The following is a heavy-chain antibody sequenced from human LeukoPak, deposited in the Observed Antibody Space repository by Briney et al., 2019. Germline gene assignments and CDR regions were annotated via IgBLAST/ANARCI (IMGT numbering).Heavy chain of an antibody. CDR2: IKVDGSEK. Sequence: PGGSLRLSCAASGFTFSNYWMSWVRQAPGKGLEWVANIKVDGSEKYYVDSVKGRFTISRDNAKNSLYLQMNSLRAEDTAVYSCARGNFAFDIWGQGTMVTVSS. D-gene: IGHD1-7*01. CDR3: ARGNFAFDI. V-gene: IGHV3-7*01. CDR1: GFTFSNYW. J-gene: IGHJ3*02.